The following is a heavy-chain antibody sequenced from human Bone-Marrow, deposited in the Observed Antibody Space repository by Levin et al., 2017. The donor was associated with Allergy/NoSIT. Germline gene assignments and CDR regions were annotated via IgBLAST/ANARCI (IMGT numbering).Heavy chain of an antibody. CDR1: GFTFSSYS. J-gene: IGHJ6*03. D-gene: IGHD6-13*01. CDR2: ISSSSSYI. CDR3: ARFDSSSWYLEGPRSKYYYYYYMDV. V-gene: IGHV3-21*01. Sequence: GESLKISCAASGFTFSSYSMNWVRQAPGKGLEWVSSISSSSSYIYYADSVKGRFTISRDNAKNSLYLQMNSLRAEDTAVYYCARFDSSSWYLEGPRSKYYYYYYMDVWGKGTTVTVSS.